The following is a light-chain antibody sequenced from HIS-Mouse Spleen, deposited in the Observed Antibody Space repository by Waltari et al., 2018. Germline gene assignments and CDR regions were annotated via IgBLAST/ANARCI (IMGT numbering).Light chain of an antibody. J-gene: IGLJ2*01. Sequence: QSALTQPASVSGSPGQSITISCTGTSSDVGSYNLVSWYQQHPGKAPKPMIYEGSTPPSGVSNRFSGSKSGDTASLTISGLQAEDEADYYCCSYAGSSTYVVFGGGPKLTVL. CDR1: SSDVGSYNL. V-gene: IGLV2-23*01. CDR2: EGS. CDR3: CSYAGSSTYVV.